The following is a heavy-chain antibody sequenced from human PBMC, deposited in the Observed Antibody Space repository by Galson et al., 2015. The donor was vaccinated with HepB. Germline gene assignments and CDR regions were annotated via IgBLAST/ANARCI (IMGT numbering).Heavy chain of an antibody. D-gene: IGHD3-16*01. V-gene: IGHV1-18*04. CDR3: ARVKSPRLRDH. Sequence: SVKVSCKASGYTFTTYPISWVRQAPGQGLEWMGWISTYNGDTNYAQKFQDRVSMTTDTSTSTAYLELRSLRFDDTAVYYCARVKSPRLRDHWGQGTLITVSS. CDR2: ISTYNGDT. CDR1: GYTFTTYP. J-gene: IGHJ4*02.